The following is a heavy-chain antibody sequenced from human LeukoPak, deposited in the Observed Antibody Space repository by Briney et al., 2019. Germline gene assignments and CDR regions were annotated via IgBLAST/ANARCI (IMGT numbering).Heavy chain of an antibody. V-gene: IGHV1-69*05. J-gene: IGHJ5*02. D-gene: IGHD4-17*01. Sequence: ASVKVSCKASGGTFSNYAISWVRQAPGQGLEWMGGIIPIFGTANYAQRFQGRVTMTRDTSISTAYMELSRLRSDDTAVYYCAREAEDYGDDGGDFDPWGQGTLVTVSS. CDR2: IIPIFGTA. CDR1: GGTFSNYA. CDR3: AREAEDYGDDGGDFDP.